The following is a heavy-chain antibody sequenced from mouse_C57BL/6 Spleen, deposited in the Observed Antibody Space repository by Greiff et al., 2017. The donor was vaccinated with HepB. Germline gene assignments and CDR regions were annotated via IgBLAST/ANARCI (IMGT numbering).Heavy chain of an antibody. D-gene: IGHD1-1*01. CDR1: GYTFTEYT. CDR3: ARHEGGYYGSSLHFDY. J-gene: IGHJ2*01. Sequence: QVQLQQSGAELVKPGASVKLSCKASGYTFTEYTIHWVKQRSGQGLEWIGWFYPGSGSIKYNEKFKDKATLTADKSSSTVYMGLSRLTSEDSAVYFCARHEGGYYGSSLHFDYWGQGTTLTVSS. V-gene: IGHV1-62-2*01. CDR2: FYPGSGSI.